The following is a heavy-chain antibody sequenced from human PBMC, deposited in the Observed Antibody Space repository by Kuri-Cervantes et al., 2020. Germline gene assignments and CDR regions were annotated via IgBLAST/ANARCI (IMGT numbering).Heavy chain of an antibody. J-gene: IGHJ4*02. CDR2: ISFSGASI. V-gene: IGHV3-48*03. Sequence: GESLKISCAASGFIFSSSEMNWVRQAPGKGLEWVSSISFSGASIYYADSVKGRFTISRDNAKNSLYLQMNSLRAEDTAVYYCSRDPRSLDYWGQGTLVTVSS. CDR1: GFIFSSSE. CDR3: SRDPRSLDY.